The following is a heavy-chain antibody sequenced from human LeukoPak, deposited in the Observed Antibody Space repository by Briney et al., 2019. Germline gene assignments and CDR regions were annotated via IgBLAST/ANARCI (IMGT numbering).Heavy chain of an antibody. J-gene: IGHJ4*02. V-gene: IGHV3-23*01. Sequence: GSQRLSCAASGFSFSTYAMSWVRQAPGKGLEWVSGISGSGVDTHYADSVKGRFRISRDNSKNTLYLQLNSLRAVDTAVYYCASGTYRLGDYWGLGTLVTVSS. D-gene: IGHD3-10*01. CDR2: ISGSGVDT. CDR3: ASGTYRLGDY. CDR1: GFSFSTYA.